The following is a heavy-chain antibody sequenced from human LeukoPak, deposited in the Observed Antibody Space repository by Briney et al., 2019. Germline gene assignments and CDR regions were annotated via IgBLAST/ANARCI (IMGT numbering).Heavy chain of an antibody. D-gene: IGHD3-10*01. CDR1: GGSFSGYY. CDR3: ARHEYYYGSGSEI. J-gene: IGHJ3*02. V-gene: IGHV4-34*01. CDR2: INHSGST. Sequence: SETLSLTCAVYGGSFSGYYWSWIRQPPGKGLEWIGEINHSGSTNYNPSLKSRVTISVDTSKNQFSLKLNSVTAADTAVYYCARHEYYYGSGSEIWGQGTMVTVSS.